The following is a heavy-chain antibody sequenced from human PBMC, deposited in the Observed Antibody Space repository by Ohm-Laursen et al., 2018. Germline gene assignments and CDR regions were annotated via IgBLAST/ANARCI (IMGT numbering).Heavy chain of an antibody. J-gene: IGHJ6*02. CDR3: AGGVVCSSTSCSHYYYYGMDV. V-gene: IGHV1-18*01. D-gene: IGHD2-2*01. CDR1: GYSFTSYG. CDR2: ISAYNGYT. Sequence: SDKASCKLSGYSFTSYGISWARQAPGQGLEWMGWISAYNGYTNYAQNLQGRVTMTADTSTTTVYMELRSLRSDDTAVYYCAGGVVCSSTSCSHYYYYGMDVWGQGTTVTVSS.